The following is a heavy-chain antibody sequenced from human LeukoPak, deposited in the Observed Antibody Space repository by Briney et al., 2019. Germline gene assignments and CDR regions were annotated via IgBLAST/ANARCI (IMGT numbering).Heavy chain of an antibody. V-gene: IGHV1-46*01. CDR2: INPSDGST. J-gene: IGHJ4*02. D-gene: IGHD2-2*01. CDR1: VYTFTSYY. Sequence: DSVKVSCKASVYTFTSYYMHWVRQAPGQGLEWMGIINPSDGSTSYAQKFQGRVTMTRDTSTSTVYMELSSLRSEDTAVYYCATPPLYCSSTSCYLVYWGQGTLVRLSS. CDR3: ATPPLYCSSTSCYLVY.